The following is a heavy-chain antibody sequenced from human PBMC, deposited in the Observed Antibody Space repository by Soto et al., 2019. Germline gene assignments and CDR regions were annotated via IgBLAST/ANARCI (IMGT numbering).Heavy chain of an antibody. D-gene: IGHD3-22*01. CDR3: AGFVLGGSYDSSGWGRSYYYYYGMDV. Sequence: PGGSLRLSCAASGFTFSDYYMSWIRQAPGKGLEWVSYISSSSSYTNYADSVKGRFTISRDNAKNSMYLQMNSLRAEDTAVYYCAGFVLGGSYDSSGWGRSYYYYYGMDVWGQGTTDTVSS. J-gene: IGHJ6*02. CDR1: GFTFSDYY. CDR2: ISSSSSYT. V-gene: IGHV3-11*06.